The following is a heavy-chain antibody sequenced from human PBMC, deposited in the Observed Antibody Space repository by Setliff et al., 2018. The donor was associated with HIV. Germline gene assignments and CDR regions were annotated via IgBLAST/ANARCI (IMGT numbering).Heavy chain of an antibody. D-gene: IGHD3-3*01. J-gene: IGHJ6*03. V-gene: IGHV1-18*01. Sequence: GASVKVSCKASGYTFTGYGISWVRQAPGQGLEWMGWISAYNGNTHYAQRLQGRVTMTTDTSTRTAYMELRSLRSDDTAVYYCARQFLDWSNDYYSRYYVDVWGKGTTVTVSS. CDR3: ARQFLDWSNDYYSRYYVDV. CDR2: ISAYNGNT. CDR1: GYTFTGYG.